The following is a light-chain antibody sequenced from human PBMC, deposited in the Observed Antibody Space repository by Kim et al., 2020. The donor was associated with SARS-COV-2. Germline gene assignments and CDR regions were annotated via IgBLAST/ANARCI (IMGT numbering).Light chain of an antibody. V-gene: IGKV3-20*01. CDR3: QQYGRLIT. CDR1: QSVTINY. Sequence: LAPRQRATLSCRASQSVTINYLAWYLQKPGQAPRLLMCGASSRATGIPDRFSGSGSGTDFTLTISRLEPEDFAVYYCQQYGRLITFGQGTRLEIK. CDR2: GAS. J-gene: IGKJ5*01.